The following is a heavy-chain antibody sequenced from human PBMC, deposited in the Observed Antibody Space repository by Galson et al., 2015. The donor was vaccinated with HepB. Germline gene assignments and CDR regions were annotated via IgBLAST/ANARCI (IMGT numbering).Heavy chain of an antibody. CDR3: ARGAGIAVAGVNWFDP. CDR2: INPSGGST. D-gene: IGHD6-19*01. J-gene: IGHJ5*02. V-gene: IGHV1-46*04. Sequence: SVKVSCKASGYTFTSYYMHWVRQAPGQGLEWMGIINPSGGSTSYAQKLQGRVTMTRDTSTSTVYMELSSLRSEDTAVYYCARGAGIAVAGVNWFDPWGQGTLVTVSS. CDR1: GYTFTSYY.